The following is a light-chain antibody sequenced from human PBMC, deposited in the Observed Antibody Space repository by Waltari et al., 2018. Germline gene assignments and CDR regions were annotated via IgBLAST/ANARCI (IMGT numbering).Light chain of an antibody. Sequence: DIVMTQSPDSLAVSLGERATINCKSSQSVLYSSNNKNCLAWYQQKPGQPPKLLIYWASTRESGVPDRFSGSGSRTDVTLTISSLQAEDVAVYYCQQYYSTPRTFGQGTKLEIK. CDR1: QSVLYSSNNKNC. CDR2: WAS. CDR3: QQYYSTPRT. J-gene: IGKJ2*01. V-gene: IGKV4-1*01.